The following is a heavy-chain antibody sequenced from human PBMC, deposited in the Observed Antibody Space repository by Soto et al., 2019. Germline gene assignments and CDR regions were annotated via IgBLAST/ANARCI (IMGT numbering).Heavy chain of an antibody. D-gene: IGHD3-3*01. V-gene: IGHV3-21*01. CDR1: GFTFSSYS. CDR2: ISSSSSYI. J-gene: IGHJ5*02. Sequence: GGSLRLSCAASGFTFSSYSMNWVRQAPGKGLEWVSSISSSSSYIYYADSVKGRFTISRDNAKNSLYLQMNSLRAEDTAVYYCARDHYDFWSGPNWFDPWGQGTLVTVSS. CDR3: ARDHYDFWSGPNWFDP.